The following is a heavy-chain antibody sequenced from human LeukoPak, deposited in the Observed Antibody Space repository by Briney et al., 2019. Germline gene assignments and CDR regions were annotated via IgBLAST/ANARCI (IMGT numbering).Heavy chain of an antibody. J-gene: IGHJ6*02. CDR3: AKVESCSTTSCYRGYGMDV. Sequence: GASLRLSCAASGFTFSSYAMSWVRQAPGKGLEWVSAISGSGGYTYYADSVKGRFTISRDSSKNTLFLQMSSLRAEDTAVYFCAKVESCSTTSCYRGYGMDVWGQGTTVTVPS. CDR2: ISGSGGYT. V-gene: IGHV3-23*01. D-gene: IGHD2-2*02. CDR1: GFTFSSYA.